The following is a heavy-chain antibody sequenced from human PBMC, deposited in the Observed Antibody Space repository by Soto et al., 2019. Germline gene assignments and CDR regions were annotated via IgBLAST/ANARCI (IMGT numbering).Heavy chain of an antibody. D-gene: IGHD3-16*01. CDR3: AREGEMPYYYYGLDV. CDR1: GYTFTTYG. Sequence: QVQLVQSGAEVRKPGASVKVSCKASGYTFTTYGISWVRQAPGQGLEWMGWISGYNGHTKYEQKLQGRVSLTTDTSTRTVYMELRSLRSADTAVYYCAREGEMPYYYYGLDVWGQGTTVTVSS. CDR2: ISGYNGHT. V-gene: IGHV1-18*01. J-gene: IGHJ6*02.